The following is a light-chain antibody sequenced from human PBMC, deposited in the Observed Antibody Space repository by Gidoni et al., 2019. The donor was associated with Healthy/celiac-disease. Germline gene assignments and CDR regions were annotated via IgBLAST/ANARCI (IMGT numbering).Light chain of an antibody. J-gene: IGKJ4*01. CDR2: DAS. Sequence: DLQVTQSPSSLSASVGDRVTITCQASQYISNYLNWYQQKPGKAPKLLIYDASNLETGVPSRFSGSGSETDFTFTISSLQPEDIATYYCQQYDNLPLTFGGGTKVEIK. CDR3: QQYDNLPLT. CDR1: QYISNY. V-gene: IGKV1-33*01.